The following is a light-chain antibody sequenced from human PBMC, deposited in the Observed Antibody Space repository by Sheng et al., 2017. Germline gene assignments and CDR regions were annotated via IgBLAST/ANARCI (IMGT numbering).Light chain of an antibody. V-gene: IGKV1-39*01. CDR1: QTINGF. Sequence: DIEMTQSPSALSASVGETITITCRASQTINGFLNWYQQKPGTVPKLLIYGAFRLQSGVPSRFRGTESGTDFTLTISNLQPEDFATYYCQQSYSSPRTFGQGTEGGNQT. CDR2: GAF. CDR3: QQSYSSPRT. J-gene: IGKJ1*01.